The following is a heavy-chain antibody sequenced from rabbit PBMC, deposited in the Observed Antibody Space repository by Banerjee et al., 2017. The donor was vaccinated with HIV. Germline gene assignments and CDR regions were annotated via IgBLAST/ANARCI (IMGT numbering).Heavy chain of an antibody. CDR3: ARDLAGVIGWNFGV. J-gene: IGHJ6*01. D-gene: IGHD4-1*01. Sequence: LEESGGGLVKPEGSLTLTCKASGFDFSSNAICWVRQAPGKGLEWIGTIYAGSSGSAYYASWAKGRFTISRTSSTTVTLQMTSLTAADTATYFCARDLAGVIGWNFGVWGPGTLVTVS. V-gene: IGHV1S45*01. CDR2: IYAGSSGSA. CDR1: GFDFSSNA.